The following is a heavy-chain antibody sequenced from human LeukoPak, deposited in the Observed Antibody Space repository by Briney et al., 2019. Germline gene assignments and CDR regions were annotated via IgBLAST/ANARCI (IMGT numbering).Heavy chain of an antibody. D-gene: IGHD3-3*01. V-gene: IGHV4-34*01. CDR1: GGSFSGYY. CDR3: ASPFLTNDY. Sequence: SETLSLTCAVYGGSFSGYYWSWIRHPPGKGLEWIGEINHSGSTNYNPSLKSRVTISVDSSKNQFSLKLSSVTAADTAVYYCASPFLTNDYWGQGTLVTVSS. CDR2: INHSGST. J-gene: IGHJ4*02.